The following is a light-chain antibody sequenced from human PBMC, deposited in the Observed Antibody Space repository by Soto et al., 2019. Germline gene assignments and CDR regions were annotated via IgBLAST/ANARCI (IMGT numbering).Light chain of an antibody. J-gene: IGKJ1*01. CDR3: QQYNSYSST. CDR1: QSISSW. V-gene: IGKV1-5*01. Sequence: DIQMTQSPSTLSASVGDRVTITCRASQSISSWLAWYEQKPGKAPKLLIYDASSLESGVPSRFSSRGSGPEFTLTISRLKTDDFATDYRQQYNSYSSTLSQGTKVEIK. CDR2: DAS.